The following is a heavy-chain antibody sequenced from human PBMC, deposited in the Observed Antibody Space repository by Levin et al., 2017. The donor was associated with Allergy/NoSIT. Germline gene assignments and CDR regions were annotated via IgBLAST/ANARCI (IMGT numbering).Heavy chain of an antibody. CDR2: IIPIFGTA. V-gene: IGHV1-69*01. CDR3: VLMVRGAVDAFDI. CDR1: GGTFSSYA. J-gene: IGHJ3*02. D-gene: IGHD3-10*01. Sequence: KISCKASGGTFSSYAISWVRQAPGQGLEWMGGIIPIFGTANYAQKFQGRVTITADESTSTAYMELSSLRSEDTAVYYCVLMVRGAVDAFDIWGQGTMVTVSS.